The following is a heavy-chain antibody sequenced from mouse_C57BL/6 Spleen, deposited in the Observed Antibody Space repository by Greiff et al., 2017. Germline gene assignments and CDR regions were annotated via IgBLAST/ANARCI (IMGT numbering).Heavy chain of an antibody. D-gene: IGHD2-4*01. V-gene: IGHV5-17*01. CDR2: ISSGSSTI. J-gene: IGHJ2*01. Sequence: DVKLVESGGGLVKPGGSLKLSCAASGFTFSDYGMHWVRQAPEKGLEWVAYISSGSSTIYYADTVKGRFTISRDNAKNTLFLQMTSLRSEDTAMYYCARPGDYDEGFDYWGQGTTLTVSS. CDR3: ARPGDYDEGFDY. CDR1: GFTFSDYG.